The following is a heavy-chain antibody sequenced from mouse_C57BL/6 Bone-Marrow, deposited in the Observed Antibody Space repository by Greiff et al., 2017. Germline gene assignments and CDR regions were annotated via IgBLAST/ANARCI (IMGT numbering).Heavy chain of an antibody. Sequence: VQLQQPGAELVMPGASVKLSCKASGYTFTSYWMHWVKQRPGQGLEWIGEIGPSDSFTTYNQTFKGKSTLTVDKSSSTAYMQLSSLTSEDSAVYYWARWDYGSSRDYWGQGTTLTVSS. CDR2: IGPSDSFT. CDR1: GYTFTSYW. V-gene: IGHV1-69*01. D-gene: IGHD1-1*01. CDR3: ARWDYGSSRDY. J-gene: IGHJ2*01.